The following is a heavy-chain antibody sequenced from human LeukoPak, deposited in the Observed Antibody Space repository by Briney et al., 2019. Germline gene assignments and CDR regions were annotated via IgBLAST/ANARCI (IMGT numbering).Heavy chain of an antibody. CDR1: GYRFTTYW. CDR2: FYPGDSDS. J-gene: IGHJ4*02. V-gene: IGHV5-51*01. D-gene: IGHD4-17*01. CDR3: ARRGAYGDYFDY. Sequence: GESLKISCKGFGYRFTTYWSGWVRQMPGKGREWMGIFYPGDSDSRYSPSFQGQVTISADRSISTAYLQWSSLKASDTAMYYCARRGAYGDYFDYWGQGTLVTVSA.